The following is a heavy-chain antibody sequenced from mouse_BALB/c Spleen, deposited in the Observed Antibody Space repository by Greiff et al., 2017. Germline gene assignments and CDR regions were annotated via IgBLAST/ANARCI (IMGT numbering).Heavy chain of an antibody. CDR2: ISNGGGST. CDR3: ARHYDYDGYYFDY. V-gene: IGHV5-12-2*01. D-gene: IGHD2-4*01. CDR1: GFTFSSYT. Sequence: EVKLQESGGGLVQPGGSLKLSCAASGFTFSSYTMSWVRQTPEKRLEWVAYISNGGGSTYYPDTVKGRFTISRDNAKNTLYLQMSSLKSEDTAMYYCARHYDYDGYYFDYWGQGTTLTVSS. J-gene: IGHJ2*01.